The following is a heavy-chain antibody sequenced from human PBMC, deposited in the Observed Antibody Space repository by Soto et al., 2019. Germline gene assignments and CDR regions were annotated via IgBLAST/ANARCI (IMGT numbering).Heavy chain of an antibody. Sequence: GASVKVSCKASGCTFTSYYMHWVPPAPVQGLEWMVILNPSGGSTSYAQKFQGRVTMTRDTSISTVYMELSRLRSEDTAVYYCASYSSGYYYYGMDVSGQGTTVTVSS. D-gene: IGHD3-22*01. V-gene: IGHV1-46*01. CDR1: GCTFTSYY. CDR3: ASYSSGYYYYGMDV. CDR2: LNPSGGST. J-gene: IGHJ6*02.